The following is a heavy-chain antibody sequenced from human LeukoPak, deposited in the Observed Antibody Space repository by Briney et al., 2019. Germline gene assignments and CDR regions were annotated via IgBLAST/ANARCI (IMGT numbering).Heavy chain of an antibody. J-gene: IGHJ4*02. CDR3: VRGASGGHYVIDY. D-gene: IGHD1-26*01. Sequence: GGSLRLSCAASGFTYGNYLMHWVRQAPGKGLVWVSRISPDGRSTNYADFVKGRFTVSRDNAMNTVYLQMNSLRTEDTAVYYCVRGASGGHYVIDYWGQGTLVTVSS. CDR2: ISPDGRST. CDR1: GFTYGNYL. V-gene: IGHV3-74*01.